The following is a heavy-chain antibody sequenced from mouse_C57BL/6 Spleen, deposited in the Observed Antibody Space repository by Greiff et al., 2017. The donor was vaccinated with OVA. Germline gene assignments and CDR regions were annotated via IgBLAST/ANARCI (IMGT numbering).Heavy chain of an antibody. CDR1: GFTFTDYY. Sequence: EVKLVESGGGLVQPGGSLSLSCAASGFTFTDYYMSWVRQPPGKALEWLGFIRNKANGYTTEYSASVKGRFTISRDNSQSILYLQMNALRAEDSATYYCARYILLYYYGSSYDYAMDYWGQGTSVTVSS. CDR2: IRNKANGYTT. D-gene: IGHD1-1*01. J-gene: IGHJ4*01. V-gene: IGHV7-3*01. CDR3: ARYILLYYYGSSYDYAMDY.